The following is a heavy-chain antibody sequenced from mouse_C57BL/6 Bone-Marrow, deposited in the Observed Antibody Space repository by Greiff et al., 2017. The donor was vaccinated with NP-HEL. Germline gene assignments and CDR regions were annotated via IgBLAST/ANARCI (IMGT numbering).Heavy chain of an antibody. Sequence: VQLQASGAELVKPGASVKMSCKASGYTFTSYWITWVQQRPGQGLEWIGDIYPGSGSTNYNEKFKSKATLTVDTSSSTVYMQLSRLTSEDSAVYYGARERWLRRTGFAYWGQGTLVTVSA. CDR2: IYPGSGST. CDR1: GYTFTSYW. CDR3: ARERWLRRTGFAY. V-gene: IGHV1-55*01. J-gene: IGHJ3*01. D-gene: IGHD2-2*01.